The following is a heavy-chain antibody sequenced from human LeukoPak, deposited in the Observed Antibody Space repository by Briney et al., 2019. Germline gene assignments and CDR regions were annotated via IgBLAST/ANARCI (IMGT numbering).Heavy chain of an antibody. V-gene: IGHV3-33*01. CDR2: IWYDGSNK. Sequence: PGGSLRLSCAASGFTFSSYGMHWVRQAPGKGLEWVAVIWYDGSNKYYADSVKGRFTISRDNSKNTLYLQMNSLRAEDTAVYYCARDRGMATIGLDYWGQGTLVTVSS. CDR1: GFTFSSYG. D-gene: IGHD5-24*01. CDR3: ARDRGMATIGLDY. J-gene: IGHJ4*02.